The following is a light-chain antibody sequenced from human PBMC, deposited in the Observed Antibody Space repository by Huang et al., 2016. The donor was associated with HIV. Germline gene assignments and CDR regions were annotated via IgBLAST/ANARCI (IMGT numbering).Light chain of an antibody. V-gene: IGKV1-9*01. CDR3: QQLSTSLT. Sequence: IQLTQSPSSLSASVGVRVTITCRASHDIRSYLAWYQQKPGKAPKILSYGASTLQSGVPSRFSGSGSGTEYSLTISSLQPEDCATYYCQQLSTSLTFGGGTKVEMK. CDR1: HDIRSY. CDR2: GAS. J-gene: IGKJ4*01.